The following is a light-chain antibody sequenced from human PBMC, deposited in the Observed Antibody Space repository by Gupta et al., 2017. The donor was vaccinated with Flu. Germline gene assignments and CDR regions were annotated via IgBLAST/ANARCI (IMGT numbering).Light chain of an antibody. CDR3: QQRSNWAIT. Sequence: DIVLTQSPSSLPLSQGERATLTCRASQCVSSYLAWYQQKPGQAPRLLIYDASNRATGIPARFSGSGSGTDFTLTISSLEPEDFAVYYCQQRSNWAITFGQGTRLEIK. J-gene: IGKJ5*01. CDR1: QCVSSY. CDR2: DAS. V-gene: IGKV3-11*01.